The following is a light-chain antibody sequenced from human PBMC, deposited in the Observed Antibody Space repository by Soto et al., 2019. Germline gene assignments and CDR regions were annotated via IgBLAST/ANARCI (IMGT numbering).Light chain of an antibody. J-gene: IGLJ1*01. CDR3: SSYTSSSTYV. CDR1: SSDVGGYNY. CDR2: DVS. V-gene: IGLV2-14*01. Sequence: QSVLTQPASVSGSPGQSITISCTGTSSDVGGYNYVSWYQQHPGKDPKLMIYDVSNRPSGVSNRVSDSKSGNRASLTISGPQAEDEADYYCSSYTSSSTYVFGTGTKLTVL.